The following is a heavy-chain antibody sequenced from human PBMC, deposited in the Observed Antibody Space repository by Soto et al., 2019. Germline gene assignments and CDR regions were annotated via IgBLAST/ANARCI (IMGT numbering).Heavy chain of an antibody. Sequence: PGGSLRLSCAASGFTFSNAWMNWVRQAPGKGLEWVGRIKSKTDGGTTDYAAPVKGRFTISRDDSKNTLYLQMNSLKTEDTAVYYCTTDYYGSGSYPYHKYYYYGMDVWGQGTTVTVSS. CDR3: TTDYYGSGSYPYHKYYYYGMDV. D-gene: IGHD3-10*01. CDR2: IKSKTDGGTT. J-gene: IGHJ6*02. CDR1: GFTFSNAW. V-gene: IGHV3-15*07.